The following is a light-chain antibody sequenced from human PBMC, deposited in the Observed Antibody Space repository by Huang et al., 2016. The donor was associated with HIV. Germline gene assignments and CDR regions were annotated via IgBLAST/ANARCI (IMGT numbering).Light chain of an antibody. CDR2: DTS. CDR3: QQTNGFPLT. J-gene: IGKJ4*01. CDR1: QGISRW. V-gene: IGKV1-12*01. Sequence: IQMTQSPSTVSASVGDRVTITWRASQGISRWLAWYQQKPGTAPNLLIYDTSTTQRGVPARFSGSGSGTDFTLTSSGLQPEDFATYYCQQTNGFPLTFGGGTKVEV.